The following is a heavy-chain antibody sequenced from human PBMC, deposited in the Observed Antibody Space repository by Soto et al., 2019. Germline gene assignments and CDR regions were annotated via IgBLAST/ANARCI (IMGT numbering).Heavy chain of an antibody. V-gene: IGHV3-21*01. CDR2: ISSSSSYI. Sequence: GGSLRLSCAASGFTFSSYSMNWVRQAPGKGLEWVSSISSSSSYIYYADSVKGRFTISRDNAKNSLYLQMNSLRAEDTAVYYCARPYSGYDYYDYWGQGTLVTVSS. CDR3: ARPYSGYDYYDY. J-gene: IGHJ4*02. D-gene: IGHD5-12*01. CDR1: GFTFSSYS.